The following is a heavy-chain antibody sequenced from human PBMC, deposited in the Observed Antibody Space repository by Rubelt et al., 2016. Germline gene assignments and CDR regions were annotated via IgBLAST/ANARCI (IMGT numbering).Heavy chain of an antibody. D-gene: IGHD6-6*01. CDR1: GFTFSSYS. CDR3: ARGLLSTIAARQGYY. J-gene: IGHJ4*02. CDR2: ISTSSSTI. Sequence: EVQLVESGGGLVKPGGSLRLSCAVSGFTFSSYSMNWVRQAPGKGLEWVSYISTSSSTIYYADSVKGRFTISRDNAKNSLYLQMTSLRAEDTAVYYCARGLLSTIAARQGYYWGQGTLVTVSS. V-gene: IGHV3-21*05.